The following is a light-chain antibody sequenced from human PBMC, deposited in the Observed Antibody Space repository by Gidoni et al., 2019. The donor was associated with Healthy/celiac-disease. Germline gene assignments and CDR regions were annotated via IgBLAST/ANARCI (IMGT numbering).Light chain of an antibody. Sequence: QSALPQPAPVSVSPGQSITISCTGTSSDVGGYNYVSWYQQHPGKATKLMTYEVSNRPSGVPDRFSGSKSGNTASLTISGLQAEDEADYYCSSYTSSSTLVFGTGTKVTVL. CDR3: SSYTSSSTLV. CDR1: SSDVGGYNY. J-gene: IGLJ1*01. V-gene: IGLV2-14*01. CDR2: EVS.